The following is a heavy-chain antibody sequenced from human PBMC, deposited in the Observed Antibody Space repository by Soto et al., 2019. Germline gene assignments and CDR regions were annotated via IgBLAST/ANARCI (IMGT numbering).Heavy chain of an antibody. Sequence: SETLSLTCTVSGGSISSYYLSWIRQPPGKGLEWIGYIYYSGSTNYNPSLKSRVTISVDTSKNQFSLKLSSVTAADTAVYYCARGGAADFDYWGQGTLVTVSS. V-gene: IGHV4-59*01. CDR1: GGSISSYY. CDR3: ARGGAADFDY. CDR2: IYYSGST. J-gene: IGHJ4*02. D-gene: IGHD6-13*01.